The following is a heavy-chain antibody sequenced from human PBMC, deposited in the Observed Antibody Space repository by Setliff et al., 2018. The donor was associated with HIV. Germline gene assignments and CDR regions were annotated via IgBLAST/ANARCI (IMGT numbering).Heavy chain of an antibody. CDR3: ARDPSIGQLGDY. J-gene: IGHJ4*02. D-gene: IGHD6-6*01. CDR2: MNPDSGNT. V-gene: IGHV1-8*02. CDR1: GYTFINYD. Sequence: ASVKVSCKASGYTFINYDIYWVRQTTGQGPEWMGWMNPDSGNTGYAQKFQGRVTMTRDTSTSTVYMELTRLRSEDTAVYYCARDPSIGQLGDYWGQGTLVTVSS.